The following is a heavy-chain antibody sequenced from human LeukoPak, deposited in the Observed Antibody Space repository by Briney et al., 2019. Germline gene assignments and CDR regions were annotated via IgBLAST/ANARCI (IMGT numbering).Heavy chain of an antibody. CDR3: ARMLISSGYYVDY. CDR1: GFPVSGYY. V-gene: IGHV3-53*01. CDR2: IYSGGTT. J-gene: IGHJ4*02. Sequence: GGSLRLSCAASGFPVSGYYMSWVRQAPGKGLDWVSVIYSGGTTYDADSVKGRFTISRDESKKMLYLQMNSLRAEDTAIYYCARMLISSGYYVDYWGQGTLVTVSS. D-gene: IGHD3-22*01.